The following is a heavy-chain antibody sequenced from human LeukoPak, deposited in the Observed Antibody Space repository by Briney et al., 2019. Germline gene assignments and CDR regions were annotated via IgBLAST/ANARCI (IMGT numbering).Heavy chain of an antibody. CDR2: FDPEDGET. V-gene: IGHV1-24*01. J-gene: IGHJ4*02. CDR3: ATDTYYGSGSYYRFDY. CDR1: GYTLTELS. D-gene: IGHD3-10*01. Sequence: EASVKVSCKVSGYTLTELSMHWVRQAPGKGLEWMGGFDPEDGETIYAQKFQGRVTMTEDTSTDTAYMELSSLRSEDTAVYYCATDTYYGSGSYYRFDYWGQGTLVTVSS.